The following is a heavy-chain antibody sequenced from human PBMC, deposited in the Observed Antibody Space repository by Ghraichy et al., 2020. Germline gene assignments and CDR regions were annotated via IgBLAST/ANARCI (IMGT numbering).Heavy chain of an antibody. V-gene: IGHV4-61*01. J-gene: IGHJ4*02. Sequence: SETLSLTCTVSGGSVSSGSYYWSWIRQPPGKGLEWIGYIYYSGSTNYNPSLKSRVTISVDTSKNQFSLKLSSVTAADTAVYYCASTSPYYYDSSGYLYFDYWGQGTLVTVSS. CDR1: GGSVSSGSYY. CDR3: ASTSPYYYDSSGYLYFDY. CDR2: IYYSGST. D-gene: IGHD3-22*01.